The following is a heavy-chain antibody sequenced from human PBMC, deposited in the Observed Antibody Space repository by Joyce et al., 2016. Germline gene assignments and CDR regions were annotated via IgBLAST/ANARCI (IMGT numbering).Heavy chain of an antibody. Sequence: QVQLVESGGGVVRPGRSLRLSCAASGFSFSAYAMPWGRQAPGKGVEWVATISYDASNKYSGDSVKGRFTISRDSSENTLYLQMNKLRIEDTAVYYCARENWNSLDFWGQGSLVTVSS. CDR1: GFSFSAYA. D-gene: IGHD1-7*01. CDR2: ISYDASNK. J-gene: IGHJ4*02. CDR3: ARENWNSLDF. V-gene: IGHV3-30*04.